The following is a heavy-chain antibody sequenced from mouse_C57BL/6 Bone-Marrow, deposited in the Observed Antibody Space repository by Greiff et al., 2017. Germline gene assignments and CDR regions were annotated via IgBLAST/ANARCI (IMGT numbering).Heavy chain of an antibody. V-gene: IGHV5-17*01. D-gene: IGHD1-1*01. CDR1: GFTFSDYG. CDR2: ISSGSSTI. J-gene: IGHJ4*01. Sequence: EVKLVESGGGLVKPGGSLKLSCAASGFTFSDYGMHWVRQAPEKGLEWVAYISSGSSTIYYADTVKGRFTIARDNAKNTLFLPMTSLRSEDTAMYYCARGQYGSSYGYYAMDDWGQGTSVTVSS. CDR3: ARGQYGSSYGYYAMDD.